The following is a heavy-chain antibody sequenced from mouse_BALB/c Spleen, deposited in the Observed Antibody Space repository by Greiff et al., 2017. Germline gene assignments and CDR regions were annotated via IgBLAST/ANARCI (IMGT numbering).Heavy chain of an antibody. Sequence: QVQLQQSGAELMKPGASVKISCKATGYTFSSYWIEWVKRRPGHGLEWIGEILPGSGSTNYNEKFKGKATFTADTSSNTAYMQLSSLTSEDSAVYYCASSLRQFAYWGQGTLVTVSA. D-gene: IGHD1-2*01. CDR2: ILPGSGST. CDR1: GYTFSSYW. CDR3: ASSLRQFAY. V-gene: IGHV1-9*01. J-gene: IGHJ3*01.